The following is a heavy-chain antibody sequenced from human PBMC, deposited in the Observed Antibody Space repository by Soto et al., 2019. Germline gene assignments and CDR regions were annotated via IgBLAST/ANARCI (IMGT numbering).Heavy chain of an antibody. V-gene: IGHV4-59*08. CDR3: ARGHYDFWSGYFATIGY. D-gene: IGHD3-3*01. J-gene: IGHJ4*02. CDR2: IHYSGNT. Sequence: LSLTCTVSGGSISNYYWSWIRQPPGKGLEWIGYIHYSGNTKYNPSLKSRVTISSDTSKDQFSLKLTSMTAADTAVYYCARGHYDFWSGYFATIGYWGQGTLVTVSS. CDR1: GGSISNYY.